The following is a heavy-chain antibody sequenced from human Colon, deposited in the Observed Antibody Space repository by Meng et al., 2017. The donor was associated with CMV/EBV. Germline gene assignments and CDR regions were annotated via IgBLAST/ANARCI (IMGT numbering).Heavy chain of an antibody. CDR3: VHRPYGSGSYFFDY. CDR2: IYWDDDK. Sequence: QLTLKESGPTLVKPTQTLTLTCTFSGFSLSTIGMGVGWIRQPPGKALEWPGVIYWDDDKRYSPSLKSRLTITKDTSKNQVVLTMTNPDPLDTATYYCVHRPYGSGSYFFDYWGQGTLVTVSS. J-gene: IGHJ4*02. V-gene: IGHV2-5*02. CDR1: GFSLSTIGMG. D-gene: IGHD3-10*01.